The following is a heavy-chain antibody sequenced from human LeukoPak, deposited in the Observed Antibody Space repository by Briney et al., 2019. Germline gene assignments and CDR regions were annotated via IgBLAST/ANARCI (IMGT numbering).Heavy chain of an antibody. CDR3: ARTKPGAVPGDFDY. CDR1: GGSISSSSYY. V-gene: IGHV4-61*01. D-gene: IGHD6-19*01. Sequence: SETLSLTCTVSGGSISSSSYYWSWIRQPPGKGLEWIGYIYYSGSTNYNPSLKSRVTISVDTSKNQFSLKLSSVTAADTAVYYCARTKPGAVPGDFDYWGQGTLVTVSS. J-gene: IGHJ4*02. CDR2: IYYSGST.